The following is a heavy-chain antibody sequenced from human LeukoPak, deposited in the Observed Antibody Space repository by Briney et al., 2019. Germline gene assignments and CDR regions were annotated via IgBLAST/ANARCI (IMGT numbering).Heavy chain of an antibody. CDR3: ARDLGYDFWSGYYLDY. J-gene: IGHJ4*02. D-gene: IGHD3-3*01. CDR2: ISAYNGNT. V-gene: IGHV1-18*01. Sequence: GASVKVSCKASGYTFTSYGISWVRQAPGQGLEWTGWISAYNGNTNYAQKLQGRVTMTTDTSTSTAYMELRSLRSDDTAVYYCARDLGYDFWSGYYLDYWGQGTLVTVSS. CDR1: GYTFTSYG.